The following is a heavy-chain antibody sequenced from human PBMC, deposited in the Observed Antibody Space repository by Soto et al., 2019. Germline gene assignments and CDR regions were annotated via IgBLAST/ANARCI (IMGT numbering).Heavy chain of an antibody. D-gene: IGHD4-4*01. V-gene: IGHV1-8*01. CDR1: GYTFTSYD. Sequence: GASVKVSCKASGYTFTSYDINWVRQATGQGLEWMGWMNPNSGNTGYAQKFQGRVTMTRNTSISTAYMELSSLRSEDTAVYYCARGYLSNYGMDVWGQGTTVTVSS. CDR2: MNPNSGNT. CDR3: ARGYLSNYGMDV. J-gene: IGHJ6*02.